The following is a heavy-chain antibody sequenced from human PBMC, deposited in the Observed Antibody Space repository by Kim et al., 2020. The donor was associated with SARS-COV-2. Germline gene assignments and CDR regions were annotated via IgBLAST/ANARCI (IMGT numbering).Heavy chain of an antibody. CDR1: RYSFTSYW. CDR2: IYPSDSDT. J-gene: IGHJ6*02. D-gene: IGHD4-4*01. V-gene: IGHV5-51*01. CDR3: ARTPYRDTRDYSVNSWVGMDV. Sequence: GESLKISCKGSRYSFTSYWIGWVRQMPGKGLEWMGIIYPSDSDTRYSPSFQGQVTISADKSISTAYLQWSSLKASDTAMYYCARTPYRDTRDYSVNSWVGMDVWGQGTTVTVSS.